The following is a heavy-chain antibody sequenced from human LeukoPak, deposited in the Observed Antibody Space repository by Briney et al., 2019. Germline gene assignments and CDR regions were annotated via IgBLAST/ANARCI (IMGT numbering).Heavy chain of an antibody. CDR1: GYSISSGYY. CDR2: VCHSGST. CDR3: ARVPGVYYDRLTGYGSGWFDP. V-gene: IGHV4-38-2*02. Sequence: PSETLSLICTVSGYSISSGYYWGWVRQPPGKGLEWIGTVCHSGSTYYNPSLRSRVTISVETSKNQFSLKVRSMTAADTAVYYCARVPGVYYDRLTGYGSGWFDPWGQGTLVTVSS. J-gene: IGHJ5*02. D-gene: IGHD3-9*01.